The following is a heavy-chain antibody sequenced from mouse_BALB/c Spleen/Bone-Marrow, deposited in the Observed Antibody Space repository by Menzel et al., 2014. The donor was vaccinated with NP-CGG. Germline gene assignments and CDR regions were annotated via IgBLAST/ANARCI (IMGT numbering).Heavy chain of an antibody. CDR2: IDPANGNT. CDR3: ARGLLQYYYAIDY. CDR1: GFNIKDTY. D-gene: IGHD2-3*01. V-gene: IGHV14-3*02. Sequence: VQLQQPGAELVKPGASVKLSCTASGFNIKDTYMHWVKQRPEQGLEWIGRIDPANGNTKYDPKFQGKATITADTSSNTAYLQLSSLTSEDTAVYYCARGLLQYYYAIDYWGQGTSVTVSS. J-gene: IGHJ4*01.